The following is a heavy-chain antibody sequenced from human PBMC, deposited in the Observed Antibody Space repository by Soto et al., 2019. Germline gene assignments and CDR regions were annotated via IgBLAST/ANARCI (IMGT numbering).Heavy chain of an antibody. J-gene: IGHJ4*02. CDR1: GGSVTSGNYY. V-gene: IGHV4-61*01. Sequence: SETLSLTCTVSGGSVTSGNYYWSWIRQPPGKGLEWIGHIYYSGSTNYNPPLKSRVTISVDASKNQFSLKLSSVTAADTAIYYCARGPVVTPFADYWGQGTLVTVSS. CDR3: ARGPVVTPFADY. CDR2: IYYSGST. D-gene: IGHD2-21*02.